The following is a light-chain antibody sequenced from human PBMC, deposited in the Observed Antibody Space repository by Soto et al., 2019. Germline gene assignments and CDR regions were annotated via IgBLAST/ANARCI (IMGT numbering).Light chain of an antibody. CDR3: QQYNNWLPA. Sequence: EIVMTQSPATLSVSPGERATLSCRASQSISSNLAWYQQKPGQAPRLLIYAAATRATGIPARFSGSGSGTEFTLTISSLQSEDFAVYYCQQYNNWLPAFGGGTKVDIK. V-gene: IGKV3-15*01. CDR2: AAA. CDR1: QSISSN. J-gene: IGKJ4*01.